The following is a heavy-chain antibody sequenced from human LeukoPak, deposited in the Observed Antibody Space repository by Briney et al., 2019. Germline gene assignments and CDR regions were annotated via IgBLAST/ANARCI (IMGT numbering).Heavy chain of an antibody. J-gene: IGHJ4*02. V-gene: IGHV3-48*04. CDR1: GFTFSSYA. CDR2: ISSSGTTK. CDR3: ARDVEWLRSLDY. D-gene: IGHD5-12*01. Sequence: GGSLRLSCAASGFTFSSYAMSWVRQAPGKGLEWVSYISSSGTTKYYADSVKGRFTISRDNAKNSLYLQMNSLRAEDTGVYYCARDVEWLRSLDYWGQGTLVIVSS.